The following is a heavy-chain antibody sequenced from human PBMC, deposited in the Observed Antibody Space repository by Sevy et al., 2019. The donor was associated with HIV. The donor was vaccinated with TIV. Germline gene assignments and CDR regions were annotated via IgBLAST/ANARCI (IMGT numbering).Heavy chain of an antibody. D-gene: IGHD3-22*01. CDR2: ISYNSNFL. CDR1: GFSFSHYS. Sequence: SGFSFSHYSMNWVRQAPGRGLEWVSSISYNSNFLLYADPVKGRFTISRDDAKNSLFLLMDRLRADDTAMYYCALTNSADYYDSGAFHLWGRGTMVTVSS. V-gene: IGHV3-21*06. J-gene: IGHJ3*01. CDR3: ALTNSADYYDSGAFHL.